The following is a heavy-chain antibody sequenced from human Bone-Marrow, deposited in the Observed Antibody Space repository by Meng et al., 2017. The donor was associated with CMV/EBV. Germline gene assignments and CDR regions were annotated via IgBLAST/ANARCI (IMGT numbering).Heavy chain of an antibody. CDR1: GFIFSNYA. Sequence: GESLKISCAASGFIFSNYALYWVRQAPGKGLESVAVISSDGTNKLHADSVEGRFTISRDNSKNTLYLQMNSLRAEDTAVYYCAKLEYSSSWYLDYWGQGTLVAVSS. V-gene: IGHV3-30*04. CDR3: AKLEYSSSWYLDY. D-gene: IGHD6-13*01. J-gene: IGHJ4*02. CDR2: ISSDGTNK.